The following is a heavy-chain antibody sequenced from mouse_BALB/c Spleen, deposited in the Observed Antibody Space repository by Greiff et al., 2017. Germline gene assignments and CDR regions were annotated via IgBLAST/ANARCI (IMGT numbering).Heavy chain of an antibody. CDR1: GYSFTGYN. V-gene: IGHV1-39*01. CDR3: ARAPVGSSSMGDD. CDR2: IDPYYGGT. J-gene: IGHJ2*01. D-gene: IGHD1-1*01. Sequence: EVQRVESGPELGKPGASVKISCTASGYSFTGYNMNWVKQSNGKSLEWIGNIDPYYGGTSYNQKLKGKATLTVDKSSSTAYMQLKSLTSEDSAVYYCARAPVGSSSMGDDWGQGTTLTVSS.